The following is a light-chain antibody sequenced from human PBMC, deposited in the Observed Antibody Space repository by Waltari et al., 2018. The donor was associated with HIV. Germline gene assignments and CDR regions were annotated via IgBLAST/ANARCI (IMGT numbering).Light chain of an antibody. CDR2: RND. V-gene: IGLV1-47*01. CDR3: ASWDDKLSHWV. CDR1: NSNVGNNF. J-gene: IGLJ3*02. Sequence: QSVLTQPPSASKTPGQRVLMSCSGTNSNVGNNFVSWFQQVPGGAPKLVIYRNDRRPSRVPYRFSGAKSGSSATLAISGLQSDDEADYFCASWDDKLSHWVFGVGTKLTV.